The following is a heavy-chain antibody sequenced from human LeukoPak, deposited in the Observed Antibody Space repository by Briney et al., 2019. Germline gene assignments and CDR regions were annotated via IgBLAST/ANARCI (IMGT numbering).Heavy chain of an antibody. CDR2: ISSSSSYI. CDR3: ARYSSGWYLD. D-gene: IGHD6-19*01. V-gene: IGHV3-21*01. Sequence: PGGSLRLSCAASGCTFSSYSMNWVRQAPGKGLEWASSISSSSSYIYYADSVKGRFTISRDNAKNSLYLQMNSLRAEDTAVYYCARYSSGWYLDWGQGTMVTVSS. CDR1: GCTFSSYS. J-gene: IGHJ3*01.